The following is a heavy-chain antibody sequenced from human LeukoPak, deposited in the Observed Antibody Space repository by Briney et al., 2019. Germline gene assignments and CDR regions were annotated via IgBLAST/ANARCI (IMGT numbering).Heavy chain of an antibody. Sequence: ASVKVSCKASGYTFTSYGISWVRQAPGQGLEWMGWISAYNGNTNYAQKLQGRVTMTTDTSTSTAYMELRSLRSDDTAVYYCARDNGYSDYDPAYYYYGMDVWGQGTTVTVSS. CDR2: ISAYNGNT. CDR1: GYTFTSYG. D-gene: IGHD5-12*01. J-gene: IGHJ6*02. V-gene: IGHV1-18*01. CDR3: ARDNGYSDYDPAYYYYGMDV.